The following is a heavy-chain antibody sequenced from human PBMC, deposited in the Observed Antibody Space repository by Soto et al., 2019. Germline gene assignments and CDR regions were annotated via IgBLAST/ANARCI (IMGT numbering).Heavy chain of an antibody. CDR1: GFTFSNAW. J-gene: IGHJ6*03. V-gene: IGHV3-15*01. Sequence: GGSLRLSCAASGFTFSNAWMSWVRQAPGKGLEWVGRIKSKTDGGTTDYAAPVKGRFTISRDDSKNTLYLQMNSLKTEDTAVYYCTTGGSRYCSSTSCYARRDYYYYYYMDVSGKGTTVTVSS. CDR3: TTGGSRYCSSTSCYARRDYYYYYYMDV. D-gene: IGHD2-2*01. CDR2: IKSKTDGGTT.